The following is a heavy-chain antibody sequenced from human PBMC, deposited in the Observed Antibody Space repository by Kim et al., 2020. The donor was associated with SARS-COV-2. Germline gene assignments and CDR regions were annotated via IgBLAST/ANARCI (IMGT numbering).Heavy chain of an antibody. CDR3: ARRMALSAMDY. D-gene: IGHD2-8*01. J-gene: IGHJ4*02. V-gene: IGHV3-48*02. Sequence: YDDSVKGRFTVSRDDGKNSVFLQMNSLRDEDTALYYCARRMALSAMDYWGQGTLVTVSS.